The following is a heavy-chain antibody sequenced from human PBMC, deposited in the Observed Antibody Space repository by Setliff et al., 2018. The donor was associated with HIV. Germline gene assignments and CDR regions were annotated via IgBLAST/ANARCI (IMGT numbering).Heavy chain of an antibody. CDR1: GGSISSGSYY. D-gene: IGHD4-17*01. CDR3: ARSPRLRCGHNWFDP. CDR2: IYTSGST. Sequence: SETLSLTCTVSGGSISSGSYYWSWIRQPAGKGLEWIGHIYTSGSTNYNPSLKSRVTISEDTSKHQFSLKLTSVTAADTAVYYCARSPRLRCGHNWFDPWGQGTLVTVSS. J-gene: IGHJ5*02. V-gene: IGHV4-61*09.